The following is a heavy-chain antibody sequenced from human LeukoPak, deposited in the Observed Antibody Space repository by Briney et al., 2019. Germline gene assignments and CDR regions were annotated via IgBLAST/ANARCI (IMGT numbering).Heavy chain of an antibody. D-gene: IGHD3-10*01. Sequence: GSLRLSCAASGFTFSSYAMSWVRQAPGKGLEWVSAISGSGGSTYYADSVKGRFTISRDNSKNTLYLQMNSLRAEDTAVYYCAKTSRFMVRGVTNWFDPWGQGTLVTVSS. V-gene: IGHV3-23*01. CDR1: GFTFSSYA. J-gene: IGHJ5*02. CDR3: AKTSRFMVRGVTNWFDP. CDR2: ISGSGGST.